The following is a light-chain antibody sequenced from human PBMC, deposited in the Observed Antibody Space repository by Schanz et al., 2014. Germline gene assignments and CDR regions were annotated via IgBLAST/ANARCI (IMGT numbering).Light chain of an antibody. V-gene: IGLV2-23*02. Sequence: QSVLTQPASVSGSPGQSITISCTGSSSDVGGYNFVSWYQHHPGQAPKLLIYDVSKRPSGVSKRFSASKSGNTASLTISGLQPEDEADYYCCSLSADSTWVFGGGTKLTVL. CDR3: CSLSADSTWV. J-gene: IGLJ3*02. CDR2: DVS. CDR1: SSDVGGYNF.